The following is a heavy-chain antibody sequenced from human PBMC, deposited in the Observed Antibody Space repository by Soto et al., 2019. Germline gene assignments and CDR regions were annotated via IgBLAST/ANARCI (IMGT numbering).Heavy chain of an antibody. J-gene: IGHJ4*02. V-gene: IGHV3-23*01. CDR1: GFTFSTSA. CDR2: ISGSGSTT. Sequence: EVQLLESGGGLVQPGGSLRLSCAASGFTFSTSAMSWVRQAPGQGLEWVSGISGSGSTTYYADSVKGRFTISRDNSKNTVYLQLGSLRAEDTAVYYCAKRDLYYWGQGTLATVSS. CDR3: AKRDLYY.